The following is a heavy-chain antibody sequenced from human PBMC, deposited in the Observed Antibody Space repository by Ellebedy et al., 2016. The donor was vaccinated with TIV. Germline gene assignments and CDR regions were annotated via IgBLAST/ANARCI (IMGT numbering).Heavy chain of an antibody. CDR1: GFTFNNSA. Sequence: GESLKISXAASGFTFNNSAMNWVRQAPGKGLEWVAGVSNDGSIKYYADSVKGRFTISRDNSKNTLYLQMNSLRPEDTAVYYCARGFLTTVNSMDVWGQGTTVTVSS. CDR3: ARGFLTTVNSMDV. CDR2: VSNDGSIK. V-gene: IGHV3-30*04. J-gene: IGHJ6*02. D-gene: IGHD4-17*01.